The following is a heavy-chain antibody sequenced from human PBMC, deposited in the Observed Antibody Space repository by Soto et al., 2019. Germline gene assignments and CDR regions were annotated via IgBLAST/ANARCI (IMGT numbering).Heavy chain of an antibody. J-gene: IGHJ4*02. CDR3: ARVWYYDSSGYYAFDY. D-gene: IGHD3-22*01. CDR1: GDGFSNYG. Sequence: SVKVSCKASGDGFSNYGFSWVRQAPVQGLEWMGWISAYDGQTNYTKKFQGRVTMTTDTSSSTAYMELRSLRSDDTAVYYCARVWYYDSSGYYAFDYWGLGTLVTVSS. V-gene: IGHV1-18*01. CDR2: ISAYDGQT.